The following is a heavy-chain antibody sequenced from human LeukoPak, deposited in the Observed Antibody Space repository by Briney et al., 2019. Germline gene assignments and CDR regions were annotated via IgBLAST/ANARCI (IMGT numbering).Heavy chain of an antibody. CDR3: ARDKSSSSREYYFDY. V-gene: IGHV1-18*01. Sequence: GASVKVSCKASGDSVRSYGITWVRQAPGQGLEWMGWISDYDGNTNYAQSVQGRVSMTTDTSTSTAYMELRSLRSDDTAVYYCARDKSSSSREYYFDYWGQGTLVTVSS. D-gene: IGHD6-6*01. CDR2: ISDYDGNT. CDR1: GDSVRSYG. J-gene: IGHJ4*02.